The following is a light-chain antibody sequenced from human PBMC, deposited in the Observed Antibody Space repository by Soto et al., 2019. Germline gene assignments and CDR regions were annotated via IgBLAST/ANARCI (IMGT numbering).Light chain of an antibody. V-gene: IGLV2-14*01. CDR2: EVS. CDR1: SSDVGGYNY. J-gene: IGLJ2*01. CDR3: SSYTSSSTHVV. Sequence: QSALTQPASVSGSPGQSITISCTGTSSDVGGYNYVSWYQQHPGKAPKLMIYEVSNRPSGVSNRFSGSKSGNTASLTISGLLAEDEGDYYCSSYTSSSTHVVFGGGTKVTVL.